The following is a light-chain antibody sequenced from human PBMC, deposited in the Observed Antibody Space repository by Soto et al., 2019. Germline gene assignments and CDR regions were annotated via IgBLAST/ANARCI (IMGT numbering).Light chain of an antibody. Sequence: EIVLTQSPATLSLSPGERATLSCRDSQTVGSYLAWYQQKPGQAPRLLIYDASNRATGIPARFSGSGSGTDFTRTITRLEPEDFAVYYCQQRGNWPLTFGGGTKLEIK. CDR3: QQRGNWPLT. CDR1: QTVGSY. CDR2: DAS. J-gene: IGKJ4*01. V-gene: IGKV3-11*01.